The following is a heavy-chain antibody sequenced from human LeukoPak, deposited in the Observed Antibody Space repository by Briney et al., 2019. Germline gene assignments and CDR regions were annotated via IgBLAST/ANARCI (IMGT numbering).Heavy chain of an antibody. CDR2: IYTSGST. CDR1: GGSISSGSYY. Sequence: SETLSLTCTVSGGSISSGSYYWSWIRQPAGKGLEWIGRIYTSGSTNYNPSLKSRVTISVDTSKNQFSLKLSSVTAADTAVYYCARDDGDYPTRYFDLWGRGTLVTVSS. D-gene: IGHD4-17*01. V-gene: IGHV4-61*02. CDR3: ARDDGDYPTRYFDL. J-gene: IGHJ2*01.